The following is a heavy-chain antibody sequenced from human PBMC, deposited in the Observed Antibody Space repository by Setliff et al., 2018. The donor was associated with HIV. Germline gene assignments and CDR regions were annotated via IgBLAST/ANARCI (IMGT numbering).Heavy chain of an antibody. CDR2: IIPIFGTA. CDR3: VGLRYFDWNKDY. V-gene: IGHV1-69*05. Sequence: ASVKVSCKASGGTFSSYAISWVRQAPGQGLEWMGGIIPIFGTANYAQKFQGRVTITTDESTSTAYMELSGLRSEDTAVYYCVGLRYFDWNKDYWGQGTLVTVSS. CDR1: GGTFSSYA. J-gene: IGHJ4*02. D-gene: IGHD3-9*01.